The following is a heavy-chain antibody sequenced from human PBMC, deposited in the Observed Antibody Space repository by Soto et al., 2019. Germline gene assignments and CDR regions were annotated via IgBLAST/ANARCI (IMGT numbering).Heavy chain of an antibody. V-gene: IGHV3-66*01. CDR1: GFTVSSNY. D-gene: IGHD4-4*01. Sequence: PGGSLRLSCAGSGFTVSSNYMSWVRQAPGKGLEWVSIIYSGGTTHYADSVKGRFTISKDNSKNTVYLQMHSLRAEDTAVYYCARAPTITTNFDSWGQGTLVTVSS. J-gene: IGHJ4*02. CDR3: ARAPTITTNFDS. CDR2: IYSGGTT.